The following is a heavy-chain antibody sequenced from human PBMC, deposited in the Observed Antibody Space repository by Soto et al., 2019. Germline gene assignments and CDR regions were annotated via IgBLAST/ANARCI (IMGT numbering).Heavy chain of an antibody. J-gene: IGHJ4*02. V-gene: IGHV2-5*02. CDR3: ADRGVVVYEAEFES. D-gene: IGHD2-8*01. Sequence: QITLKESGPTLVKPTQPLTLTCTFSGFSLTTSRVGVGWIRRPPGKALQWLALIYWDDDKRYSPSLKSRLTITRDTSKNPVVLTLTNMNPVDTATYYCADRGVVVYEAEFESWGQGTLVTVSS. CDR1: GFSLTTSRVG. CDR2: IYWDDDK.